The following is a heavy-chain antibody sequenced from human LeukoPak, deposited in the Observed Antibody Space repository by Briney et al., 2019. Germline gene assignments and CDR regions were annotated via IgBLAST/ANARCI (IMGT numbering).Heavy chain of an antibody. J-gene: IGHJ5*02. CDR2: INPTGGST. CDR1: GHTFTSYY. CDR3: ARDNSVGDNAWWFDP. V-gene: IGHV1-46*01. D-gene: IGHD3-16*01. Sequence: ATVRVFCRASGHTFTSYYMHWVPRAPGQGLEWMGLINPTGGSTGYAQKFQGRVTMTRDMSTSTDYMELSRLRSEDTAIYYCARDNSVGDNAWWFDPWGQGTLVTVSS.